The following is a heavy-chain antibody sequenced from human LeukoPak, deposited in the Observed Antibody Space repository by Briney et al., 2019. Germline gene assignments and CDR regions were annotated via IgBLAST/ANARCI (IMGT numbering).Heavy chain of an antibody. V-gene: IGHV3-48*02. J-gene: IGHJ4*02. Sequence: GGSLRLSCVVSGSTFSSYGTNWVRQAPAKGLEWISYISGSSSTIHYADSVKGRFTVSRDNAKNSLYLQMNSLRDEDTAVYYCARALVYFADWGQGTLVSVSS. CDR2: ISGSSSTI. CDR1: GSTFSSYG. D-gene: IGHD2-15*01. CDR3: ARALVYFAD.